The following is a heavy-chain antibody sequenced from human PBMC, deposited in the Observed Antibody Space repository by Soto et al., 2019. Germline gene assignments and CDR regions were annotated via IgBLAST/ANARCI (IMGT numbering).Heavy chain of an antibody. V-gene: IGHV4-34*01. CDR2: INHSGST. CDR1: GGSFSGYY. Sequence: QVQLQQWGAGLLKPSETLSLTCAVYGGSFSGYYWSWIRQPPGKGLEWIGEINHSGSTNYNPSLKSRVTISVDTSKNQFSLKLSSVTAADTAVYYCARVRWLPYNWFDPWGQGTLVTVSS. D-gene: IGHD3-22*01. CDR3: ARVRWLPYNWFDP. J-gene: IGHJ5*02.